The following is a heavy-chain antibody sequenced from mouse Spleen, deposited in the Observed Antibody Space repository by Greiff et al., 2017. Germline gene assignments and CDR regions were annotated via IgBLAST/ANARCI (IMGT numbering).Heavy chain of an antibody. CDR1: GYTFTDYE. CDR2: IDPETGGT. CDR3: TRGGGDYAAWFAY. Sequence: QVQLQQSGAELVRPGASVTLSCKASGYTFTDYEMHWVKQTPVHGLEWIGAIDPETGGTAYNQKFKGKAILTADKSSSTAYMELRSLTSEDSAVYYCTRGGGDYAAWFAYWGQGTLVTVSA. D-gene: IGHD2-13*01. J-gene: IGHJ3*01. V-gene: IGHV1-15*01.